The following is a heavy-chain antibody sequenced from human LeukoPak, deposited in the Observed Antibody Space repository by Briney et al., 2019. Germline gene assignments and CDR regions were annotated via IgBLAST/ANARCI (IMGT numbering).Heavy chain of an antibody. V-gene: IGHV1-69*13. D-gene: IGHD6-13*01. CDR2: IIPIFGTA. CDR3: ARGHPYRSSYFFDY. Sequence: SVKVSCKASGGTFSSYAISWVRQAPGQGLEWMGGIIPIFGTANYAQKFQGRVTITADESTSTAYMELSSLRSEDTAAYYCARGHPYRSSYFFDYWGQGTLVTVSS. CDR1: GGTFSSYA. J-gene: IGHJ4*02.